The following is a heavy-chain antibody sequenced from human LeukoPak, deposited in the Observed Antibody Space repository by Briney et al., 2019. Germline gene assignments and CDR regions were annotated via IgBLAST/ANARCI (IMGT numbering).Heavy chain of an antibody. CDR2: ISGSGVNR. Sequence: PGGSLRLSCAASGFTFSSYGMSWVRQAPGKGLEWVSTISGSGVNRDYADSVKGRFIISRDNSKNTLYLQLHSLRAEDTAVYYXXXGISPMISLLYFDYWGQGTLVTVSS. CDR3: XXGISPMISLLYFDY. V-gene: IGHV3-23*01. CDR1: GFTFSSYG. J-gene: IGHJ4*02. D-gene: IGHD3-22*01.